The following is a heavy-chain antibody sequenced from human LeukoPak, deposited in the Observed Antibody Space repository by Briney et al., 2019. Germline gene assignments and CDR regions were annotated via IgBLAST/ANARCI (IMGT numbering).Heavy chain of an antibody. CDR2: ISSANHM. V-gene: IGHV3-69-1*01. CDR1: GFSFTSYA. Sequence: GGSLRLSCVASGFSFTSYAMSWVRQAPGKGLEYVSSISSANHMYYADSVKGRFTISRDNSKNTLYLQMNSLRAEDTAVYYCARDEYYGSGSPGVGYFDYWGQGTLVTVSS. J-gene: IGHJ4*02. D-gene: IGHD3-10*01. CDR3: ARDEYYGSGSPGVGYFDY.